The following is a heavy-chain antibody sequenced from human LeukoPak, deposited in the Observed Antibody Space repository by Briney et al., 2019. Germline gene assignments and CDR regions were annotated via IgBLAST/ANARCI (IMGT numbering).Heavy chain of an antibody. CDR1: GYSISSGYY. D-gene: IGHD4-17*01. V-gene: IGHV4-38-2*02. CDR3: ARDEGYGDGAFDI. Sequence: SETLSLTCAVSGYSISSGYYWGWIRQPPGKGLEWIGSIYHGGSTYYNPSLKSQVTISVDTSKNQFSLKLSSVTAADTAVYYCARDEGYGDGAFDIWGQGTMVTVSS. CDR2: IYHGGST. J-gene: IGHJ3*02.